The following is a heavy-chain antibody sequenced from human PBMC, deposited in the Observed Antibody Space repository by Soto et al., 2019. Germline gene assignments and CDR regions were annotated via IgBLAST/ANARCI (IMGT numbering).Heavy chain of an antibody. CDR1: GYTFADYA. Sequence: QVQFVQSGAEVKKPGASVKVSCKASGYTFADYAIHWVRQASGQSLEWMGWINAGNGDTKYSQKFQGRVTLTTDTSASTAYMDINSLTTDDTAVYYCARDRWVTTLTFDKWGQGTLVIVSS. CDR3: ARDRWVTTLTFDK. J-gene: IGHJ4*02. CDR2: INAGNGDT. V-gene: IGHV1-3*01. D-gene: IGHD4-17*01.